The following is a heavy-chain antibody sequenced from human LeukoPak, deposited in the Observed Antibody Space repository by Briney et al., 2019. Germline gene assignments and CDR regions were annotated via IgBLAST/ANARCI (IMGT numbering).Heavy chain of an antibody. D-gene: IGHD3/OR15-3a*01. CDR2: SSGSGGST. CDR1: GFTFSSYA. V-gene: IGHV3-23*01. CDR3: AKNQGLGGRIDAFDV. J-gene: IGHJ3*01. Sequence: PGGSLRLSCAASGFTFSSYAMSWVRQAPGKGLEWVSGSSGSGGSTYYADSVKGRFTISRDNSKNTLYLQMNSLRADDTAVYYCAKNQGLGGRIDAFDVWGQGTMVTVSS.